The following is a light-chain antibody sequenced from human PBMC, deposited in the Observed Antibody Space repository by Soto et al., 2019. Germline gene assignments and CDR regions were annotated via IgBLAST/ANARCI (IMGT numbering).Light chain of an antibody. Sequence: EIVLTQSPATLSLSPGERATLSCRASQSVSSYLAWYQQKPGQAPRLLIYDASNRATGIPARFSGSGSGTDFTLTISSLEPEDFEVYYCQQRSNWTTTFGGGTKVEIK. CDR1: QSVSSY. CDR2: DAS. CDR3: QQRSNWTTT. V-gene: IGKV3-11*01. J-gene: IGKJ4*01.